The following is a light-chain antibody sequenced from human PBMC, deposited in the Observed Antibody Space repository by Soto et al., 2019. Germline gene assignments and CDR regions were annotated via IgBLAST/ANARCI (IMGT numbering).Light chain of an antibody. J-gene: IGLJ1*01. V-gene: IGLV1-40*01. CDR3: QSYDSSLSGSDV. Sequence: QPVLTQPPSVSGAPGQRVTIXXTGSXXNLXAVYDVHWYQQLPGTAPKLLIYGNSNRPSGVPDRFSGSKSGTSASLAITGLQAEDEADYYCQSYDSSLSGSDVFGTGTKLTVL. CDR2: GNS. CDR1: XXNLXAVYD.